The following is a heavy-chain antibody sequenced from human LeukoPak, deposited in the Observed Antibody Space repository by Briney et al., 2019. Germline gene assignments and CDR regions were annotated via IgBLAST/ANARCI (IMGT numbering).Heavy chain of an antibody. CDR1: GFTFSSYA. V-gene: IGHV3-23*01. J-gene: IGHJ4*02. D-gene: IGHD6-6*01. CDR2: ISGSGGST. CDR3: ASSGISSSSSFDY. Sequence: GSLRLSCAASGFTFSSYAMSWVRQASGKGLEWVSAISGSGGSTYYADSVKGRFTISRDNSKNTLYLQMNSLRAEDTAVYYCASSGISSSSSFDYWGQGTLVTVSS.